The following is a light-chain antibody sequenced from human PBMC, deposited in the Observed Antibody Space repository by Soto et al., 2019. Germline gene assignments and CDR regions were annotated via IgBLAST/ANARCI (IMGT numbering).Light chain of an antibody. CDR1: SSDVGGYNY. J-gene: IGLJ2*01. CDR3: SSYTSSSTRGV. V-gene: IGLV2-14*01. Sequence: QSALTQPASVSGSPGQSITISCTGTSSDVGGYNYVSWYQQHPGKAPKLMIYAVSNRPSGVSNRFSGSKSGNTASLTISGLQAEDEADYYCSSYTSSSTRGVFGGGTKLTVL. CDR2: AVS.